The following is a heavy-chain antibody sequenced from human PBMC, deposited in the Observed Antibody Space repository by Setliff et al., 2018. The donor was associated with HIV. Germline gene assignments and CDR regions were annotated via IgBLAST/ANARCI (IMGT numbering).Heavy chain of an antibody. Sequence: SETLSLTCTVSGGSIDSTSYYWGWIRQPPGKGLEWIGYIYYSGNTHYNPSLKSRVTISVDTSKNHFSLRLSSVTAADTAVYYCAREIYGGNSRPFDYWGQGTLVTVSS. D-gene: IGHD4-17*01. CDR3: AREIYGGNSRPFDY. J-gene: IGHJ4*02. CDR1: GGSIDSTSYY. V-gene: IGHV4-39*02. CDR2: IYYSGNT.